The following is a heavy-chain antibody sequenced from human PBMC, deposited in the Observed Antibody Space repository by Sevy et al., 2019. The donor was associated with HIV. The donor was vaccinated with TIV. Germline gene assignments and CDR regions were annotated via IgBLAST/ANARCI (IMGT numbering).Heavy chain of an antibody. Sequence: GGSLRLSCAASGFTFSSYSMNWVRQAPGKGLEWVSYISSSSSTIYYADSVKGRFTISRDNAKNSLYLQMNSLRDEDTAVYYCARGAPPYYYGSASYFVDWGQGTLVTVSS. CDR2: ISSSSSTI. D-gene: IGHD3-10*01. CDR3: ARGAPPYYYGSASYFVD. CDR1: GFTFSSYS. V-gene: IGHV3-48*02. J-gene: IGHJ4*02.